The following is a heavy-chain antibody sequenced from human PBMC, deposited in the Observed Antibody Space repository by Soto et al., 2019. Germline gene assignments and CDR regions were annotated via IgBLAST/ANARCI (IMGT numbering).Heavy chain of an antibody. CDR3: AKVMSSGSYSGALEY. V-gene: IGHV3-23*01. CDR2: ISASGGST. D-gene: IGHD1-26*01. CDR1: GFIVTSFS. Sequence: XGFLRRSFVASGFIVTSFSMSGVRQAPGKGLEWASAISASGGSTYADSVNGRFTISRDNSKNTLYLQMNSLRVEDTAVYYCAKVMSSGSYSGALEYWGQGALVTVPS. J-gene: IGHJ4*02.